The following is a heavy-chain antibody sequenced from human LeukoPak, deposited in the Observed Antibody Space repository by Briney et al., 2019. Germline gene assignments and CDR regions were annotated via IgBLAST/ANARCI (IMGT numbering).Heavy chain of an antibody. Sequence: SETLFLTCTVSGGSISSYYWSWIRQPPGKGLEWIGYIYTSGSTNYNPSLKSRVTISVDTSKNQFSLKLSSVTAADTAVYYCARHSSSWYFDYYYYYMDVWGKGTTVTVSS. CDR1: GGSISSYY. CDR3: ARHSSSWYFDYYYYYMDV. V-gene: IGHV4-4*09. D-gene: IGHD6-13*01. CDR2: IYTSGST. J-gene: IGHJ6*03.